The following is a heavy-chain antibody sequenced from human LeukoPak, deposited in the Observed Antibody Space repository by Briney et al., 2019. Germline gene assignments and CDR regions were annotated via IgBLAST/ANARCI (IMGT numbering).Heavy chain of an antibody. V-gene: IGHV3-74*01. D-gene: IGHD2-15*01. Sequence: GGSLRLSCAASGFTFSSYGMHWVRQAPGKGPVWVSRINNDGSGTTYADSVKGRFTISRDDAKNTLYLQMNSLRAEDTAVYYCVRGGESTWSWGQGTLVTVSS. CDR1: GFTFSSYG. CDR3: VRGGESTWS. CDR2: INNDGSGT. J-gene: IGHJ5*02.